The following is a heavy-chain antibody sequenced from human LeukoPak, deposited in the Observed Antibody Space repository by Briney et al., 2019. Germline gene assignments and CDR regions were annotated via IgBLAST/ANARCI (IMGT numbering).Heavy chain of an antibody. V-gene: IGHV1-2*02. CDR3: ARGYQLPHYYYYSMDV. CDR1: GYTFTGYY. Sequence: ASVKVSCKSSGYTFTGYYMHWVRQAPGQGLEWMGWINPNSGGTNYAQKFQGRVTMTRDTSITTAYMELSRLRSEDTAVYYCARGYQLPHYYYYSMDVWAKGPRSPSP. CDR2: INPNSGGT. J-gene: IGHJ6*03. D-gene: IGHD2-2*01.